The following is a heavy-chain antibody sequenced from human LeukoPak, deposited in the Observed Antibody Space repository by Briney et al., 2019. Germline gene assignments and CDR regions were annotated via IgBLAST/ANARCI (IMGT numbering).Heavy chain of an antibody. CDR3: ARDNLNYYGSGSGRYYYYGMDV. V-gene: IGHV4-59*01. Sequence: SETLSLTCTVSGGSISSSYWSWIRQPPGKGLEWIGYIYYSGSTNYNPSLKSRVTISVDTSKNQFSLKLSSVTAADTAVYYCARDNLNYYGSGSGRYYYYGMDVWGQGTTVTVSS. CDR2: IYYSGST. D-gene: IGHD3-10*01. J-gene: IGHJ6*02. CDR1: GGSISSSY.